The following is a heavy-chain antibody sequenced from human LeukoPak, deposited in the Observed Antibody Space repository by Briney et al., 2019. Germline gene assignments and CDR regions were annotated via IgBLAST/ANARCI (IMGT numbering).Heavy chain of an antibody. J-gene: IGHJ6*03. CDR1: GFTFSSYS. D-gene: IGHD3-10*01. Sequence: GGSLRLSCAASGFTFSSYSMNWVRQAPGKGLEWVSSISSSSSYIYYADSVKGRFTISRDNAKNSLYLQMNSLRAEDTAVYYCARVRYYGSGSYYNPLDYYYMDVWGKGTTVTVSS. V-gene: IGHV3-21*01. CDR3: ARVRYYGSGSYYNPLDYYYMDV. CDR2: ISSSSSYI.